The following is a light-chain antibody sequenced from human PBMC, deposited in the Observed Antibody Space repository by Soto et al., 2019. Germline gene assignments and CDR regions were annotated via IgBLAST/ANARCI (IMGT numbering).Light chain of an antibody. CDR2: DAS. J-gene: IGKJ2*01. V-gene: IGKV3-11*01. CDR3: QQPNTADT. Sequence: EIVLTQSPATLSLSPGERATLSCRASQSVSSYLAWYQQKPGQAPRLLIYDASKRATGVPARFSGSGSVTDRTLTISRLAREYFEVYFCQQPNTADTFGQGNKREIK. CDR1: QSVSSY.